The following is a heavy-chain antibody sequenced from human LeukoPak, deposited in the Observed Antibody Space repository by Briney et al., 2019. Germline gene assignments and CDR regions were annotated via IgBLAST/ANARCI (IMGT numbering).Heavy chain of an antibody. CDR2: IWYDGSNK. CDR1: GFTFSSYG. J-gene: IGHJ4*02. CDR3: ARQTYDSLYYFDY. Sequence: GGSLRPSCAASGFTFSSYGMHWVRQAPGKGLEWVAVIWYDGSNKYYADSVKGRFTISRDNSKNTLYLQMNSLRAEDTAVYYCARQTYDSLYYFDYWGQGTPVTVSS. D-gene: IGHD1-1*01. V-gene: IGHV3-33*01.